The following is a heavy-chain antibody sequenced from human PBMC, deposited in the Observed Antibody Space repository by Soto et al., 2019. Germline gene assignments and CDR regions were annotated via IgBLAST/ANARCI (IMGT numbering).Heavy chain of an antibody. CDR3: AKDPALSSWVFDY. CDR2: ISGSFGST. Sequence: PGGSLRLSCSASGFTFSRYAMRWVRQTPGKGLEWVSRISGSFGSTWNADSAKGRFTISRDNSKNTLYLQMNSLRAEDTAVYYCAKDPALSSWVFDYWGQGTLVTVSS. CDR1: GFTFSRYA. J-gene: IGHJ4*02. D-gene: IGHD3-16*01. V-gene: IGHV3-23*01.